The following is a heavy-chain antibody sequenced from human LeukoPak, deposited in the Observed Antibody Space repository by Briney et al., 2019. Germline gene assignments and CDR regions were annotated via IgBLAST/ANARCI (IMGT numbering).Heavy chain of an antibody. CDR1: GGSISSRNYY. J-gene: IGHJ6*03. V-gene: IGHV4-39*01. D-gene: IGHD6-19*01. CDR2: IYYTETT. Sequence: SETLSLTCTVSGGSISSRNYYWGWVRQSPGKGVEWDGSIYYTETTYYNPSLESRVTISVDASKNQFSLKLRSVTAADTAQYYCARQISDYYYYYMHVWGTGTTVTVSS. CDR3: ARQISDYYYYYMHV.